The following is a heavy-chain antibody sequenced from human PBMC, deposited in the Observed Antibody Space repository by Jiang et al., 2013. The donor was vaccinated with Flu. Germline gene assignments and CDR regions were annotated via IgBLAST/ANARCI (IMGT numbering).Heavy chain of an antibody. CDR2: INPSGGST. CDR3: ARPPNHLEWLSHGY. Sequence: SGAEVKKPGASVKVSCKASGYTFTSYYMHWVRQAPGQGLEWMGIINPSGGSTSYAQKFQGRVTMTRDTSTSTVYMELSSLRSEDTAVYYCARPPNHLEWLSHGYWGQGTPGHRLL. CDR1: GYTFTSYY. D-gene: IGHD3-3*01. J-gene: IGHJ4*02. V-gene: IGHV1-46*01.